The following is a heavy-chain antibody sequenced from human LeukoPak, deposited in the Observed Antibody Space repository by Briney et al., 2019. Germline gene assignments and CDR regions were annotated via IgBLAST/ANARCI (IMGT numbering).Heavy chain of an antibody. CDR3: ARERRGYYAEY. CDR1: GFTFSTYS. D-gene: IGHD3-3*01. V-gene: IGHV3-21*01. J-gene: IGHJ4*02. CDR2: ISSSSSYI. Sequence: GGSLRLSCAASGFTFSTYSMNWVRQAPGKGLEWVSSISSSSSYIYYADSVKGRFTISKDSPQNTLYLQMNSLRPEDTAVYYCARERRGYYAEYWGQGTLVTVSS.